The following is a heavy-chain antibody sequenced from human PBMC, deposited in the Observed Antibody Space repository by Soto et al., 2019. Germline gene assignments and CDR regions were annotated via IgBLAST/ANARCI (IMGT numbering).Heavy chain of an antibody. CDR3: ARAALDSSSSYYYYYMDV. Sequence: ASVKVSCKASGGTFSSYAISWVRQAPGQGLEWMGGIIPIFGTANYAQKFQGRVTITADESTSTAYMELSSLRSEDTAVYYCARAALDSSSSYYYYYMDVWGKGTTVTVSS. V-gene: IGHV1-69*13. J-gene: IGHJ6*03. CDR1: GGTFSSYA. CDR2: IIPIFGTA. D-gene: IGHD6-6*01.